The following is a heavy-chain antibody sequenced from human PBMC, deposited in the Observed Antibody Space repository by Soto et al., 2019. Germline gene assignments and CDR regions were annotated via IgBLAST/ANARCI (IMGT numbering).Heavy chain of an antibody. CDR3: ARQEITMVRGDYFDY. Sequence: SETLSLTCTVSGGSISSSSYYWGWIRQPPGKGLEWIGSIYYSGSTYYNPSLKSRVTISVDTSKNQFSLKLSSVTAADTAVYYCARQEITMVRGDYFDYWGQGTLVTVSS. V-gene: IGHV4-39*01. CDR1: GGSISSSSYY. J-gene: IGHJ4*02. CDR2: IYYSGST. D-gene: IGHD3-10*01.